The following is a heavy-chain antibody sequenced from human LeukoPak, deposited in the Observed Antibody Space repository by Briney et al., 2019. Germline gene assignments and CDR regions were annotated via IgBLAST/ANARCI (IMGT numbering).Heavy chain of an antibody. Sequence: GGSLRLSCAASGFTFSSYAMSWVRQAPGKGLEWVSAISGSGGCTYYADSVKGRFTISRDNSKNTLYLQMNSLRAEDTAVYYCAKADYDFWSGFDYWGQGTLVTVSS. J-gene: IGHJ4*02. V-gene: IGHV3-23*01. CDR2: ISGSGGCT. CDR1: GFTFSSYA. D-gene: IGHD3-3*01. CDR3: AKADYDFWSGFDY.